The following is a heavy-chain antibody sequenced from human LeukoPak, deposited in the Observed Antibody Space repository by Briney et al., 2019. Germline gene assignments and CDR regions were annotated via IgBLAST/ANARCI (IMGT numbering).Heavy chain of an antibody. J-gene: IGHJ5*02. Sequence: GESLKISCKGSGYSFTSYWIGWVRQMPGKGLEWMGIIYPGDSDTRYSPSFQGQVTISADKSISTAYLQWSSLKASDTAMYYCARSVSSGWYSGWFDPWGQGALVTVSS. D-gene: IGHD6-19*01. CDR3: ARSVSSGWYSGWFDP. CDR1: GYSFTSYW. CDR2: IYPGDSDT. V-gene: IGHV5-51*01.